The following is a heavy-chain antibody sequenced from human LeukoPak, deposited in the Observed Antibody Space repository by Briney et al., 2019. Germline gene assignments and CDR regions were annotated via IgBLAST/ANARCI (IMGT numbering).Heavy chain of an antibody. Sequence: GSSLSLSCAASGFTFSTYAMRWVRQAPGKGLEWVAAISRDGSNKYYADSVKGRFIISRDNSKNTLYLQMNILRAEDTAAYYCARGGGERWLGKTFDCWGQGTLVTVSS. CDR3: ARGGGERWLGKTFDC. D-gene: IGHD6-19*01. CDR2: ISRDGSNK. CDR1: GFTFSTYA. J-gene: IGHJ4*02. V-gene: IGHV3-30*04.